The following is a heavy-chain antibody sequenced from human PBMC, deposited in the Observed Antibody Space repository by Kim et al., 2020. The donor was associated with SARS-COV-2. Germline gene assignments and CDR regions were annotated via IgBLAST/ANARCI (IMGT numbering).Heavy chain of an antibody. J-gene: IGHJ6*02. D-gene: IGHD3-3*01. CDR3: VTTYPRLYYNYGMDV. Sequence: VKGRFTISRDNAKNSLYLQMNSLRAEDTAVYYCVTTYPRLYYNYGMDVWGQGTTVTVSS. V-gene: IGHV3-11*06.